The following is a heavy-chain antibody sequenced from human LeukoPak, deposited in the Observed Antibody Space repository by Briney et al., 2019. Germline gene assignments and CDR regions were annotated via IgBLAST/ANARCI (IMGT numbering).Heavy chain of an antibody. CDR2: INHSGST. CDR1: GGSLSNYY. CDR3: ARGPASGSTFAWFDP. J-gene: IGHJ5*02. V-gene: IGHV4-34*01. Sequence: NPSETLSLTCAVYGGSLSNYYWSWIRQPPGKGLEWIGEINHSGSTKYNPSLKSRVTISVDISKNQFSLELSSVTAADMAVYYCARGPASGSTFAWFDPWGQGTLLTVSS. D-gene: IGHD3-10*01.